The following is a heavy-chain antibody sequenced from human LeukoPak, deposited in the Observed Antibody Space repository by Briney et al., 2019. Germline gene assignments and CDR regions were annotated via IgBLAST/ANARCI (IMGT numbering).Heavy chain of an antibody. D-gene: IGHD3-22*01. CDR2: VSWSSGSI. J-gene: IGHJ4*02. Sequence: GGSLRLFCAASGFTFDVYAMHGARHAPGGGLEWVSGVSWSSGSIGYGVSVKGRLTISRDNAKNSLYLHMNSLRAEDMALYYCTKVATRDYDSSGYYSHYVDYWGQGTLVTVSS. V-gene: IGHV3-9*03. CDR3: TKVATRDYDSSGYYSHYVDY. CDR1: GFTFDVYA.